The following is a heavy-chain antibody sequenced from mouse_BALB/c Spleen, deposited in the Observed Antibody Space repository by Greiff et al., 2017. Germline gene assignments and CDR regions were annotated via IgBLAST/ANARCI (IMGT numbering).Heavy chain of an antibody. D-gene: IGHD1-1*01. V-gene: IGHV2-2*02. CDR2: IWSGGST. CDR1: GFSLTSYG. CDR3: ARPTVVPHYYAMDY. Sequence: QVQLQQSGPGLVQPSQSLSITCTVSGFSLTSYGVHWVRQSPGKGLEWLGVIWSGGSTDYNAAFISRLSISKDNSKSQVFFKMNSLQANDTAIYYCARPTVVPHYYAMDYWGQGTSVTVSS. J-gene: IGHJ4*01.